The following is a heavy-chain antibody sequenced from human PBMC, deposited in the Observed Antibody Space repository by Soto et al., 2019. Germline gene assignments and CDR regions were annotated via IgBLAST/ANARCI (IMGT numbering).Heavy chain of an antibody. CDR2: FDPEDGET. V-gene: IGHV1-24*01. J-gene: IGHJ4*02. CDR1: GYTLTELS. CDR3: ATAKWPRLPATLDY. D-gene: IGHD5-12*01. Sequence: GASVKVSCKVSGYTLTELSMHWVRQAPGKGLEWMGGFDPEDGETIYAQKFQGRATMTEDTSTDTAYMELSSLRSEDTAVYYCATAKWPRLPATLDYWGQGTLVTVSS.